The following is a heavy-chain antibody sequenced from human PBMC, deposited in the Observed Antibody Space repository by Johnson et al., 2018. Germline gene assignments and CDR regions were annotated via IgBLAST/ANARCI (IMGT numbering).Heavy chain of an antibody. CDR3: VKNVYFAPSSGGYAFDM. D-gene: IGHD6-6*01. Sequence: QVQLVQSGGGVVEPGRSLRLCCAASGFTFSSYGMHWVCQAPGKWLEWVAVIWYDVSNKYYADSVKGRFTISRDNDKTYLYLQMNSLRTEDTALYYCVKNVYFAPSSGGYAFDMWGQVTMVTVS. CDR2: IWYDVSNK. J-gene: IGHJ3*02. V-gene: IGHV3-33*03. CDR1: GFTFSSYG.